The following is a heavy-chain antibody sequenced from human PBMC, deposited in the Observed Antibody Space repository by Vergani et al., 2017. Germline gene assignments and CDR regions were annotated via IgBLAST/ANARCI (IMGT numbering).Heavy chain of an antibody. Sequence: EVQLVESGGGLVKPGGSLRLSCAASVFTFSSYSMNWVRQAPGKGLEWVSSISSSSSYIYYADSVKGRFTISRDNAKNSLYLQMNSLRAEDTAVYYCARERQVAGTIRRHLDYWGQGTLVTVSS. V-gene: IGHV3-21*01. CDR2: ISSSSSYI. CDR1: VFTFSSYS. CDR3: ARERQVAGTIRRHLDY. D-gene: IGHD6-19*01. J-gene: IGHJ4*02.